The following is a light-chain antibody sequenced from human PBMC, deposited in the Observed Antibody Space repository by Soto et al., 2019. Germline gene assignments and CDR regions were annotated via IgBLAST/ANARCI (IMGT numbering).Light chain of an antibody. Sequence: EIVLTQSPATLSLSPGERATLSCRASQSVSSYLALYQQKPGQAPRLLIYDASNRATGIPARFSGSGSGTDFTLTISSLEPEDFAVYYCQQRSNWPPITFGQGTRLE. CDR3: QQRSNWPPIT. J-gene: IGKJ5*01. CDR2: DAS. CDR1: QSVSSY. V-gene: IGKV3-11*01.